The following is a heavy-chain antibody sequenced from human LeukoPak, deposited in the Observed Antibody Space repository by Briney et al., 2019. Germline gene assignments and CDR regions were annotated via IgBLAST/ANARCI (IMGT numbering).Heavy chain of an antibody. J-gene: IGHJ3*02. CDR2: IYYSGST. CDR1: GASISSSSYY. Sequence: SETLSLTCTVSGASISSSSYYWGWIRQPPGKGLEWIGSIYYSGSTYYNPSLKSRVTISVDTSKNQFSLKLSSVTAADTAVYYCARTPRTTVTTLGAFDIWGQGTMVTVSS. D-gene: IGHD4-17*01. V-gene: IGHV4-39*01. CDR3: ARTPRTTVTTLGAFDI.